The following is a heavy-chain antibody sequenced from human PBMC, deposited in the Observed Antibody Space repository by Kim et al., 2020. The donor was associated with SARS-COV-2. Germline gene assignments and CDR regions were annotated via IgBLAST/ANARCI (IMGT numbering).Heavy chain of an antibody. CDR1: GFTFSSYS. Sequence: GGSLRLSCAASGFTFSSYSMNWVRQAPGKGLEWVSSISSSSSYIYYADSVKGRFTIFRDNAKNSLYLQMNSLRAEDTAVYYCARVNYGSGSYYPYYFDYWGQGTLVTVSS. CDR2: ISSSSSYI. J-gene: IGHJ4*02. CDR3: ARVNYGSGSYYPYYFDY. V-gene: IGHV3-21*01. D-gene: IGHD3-10*01.